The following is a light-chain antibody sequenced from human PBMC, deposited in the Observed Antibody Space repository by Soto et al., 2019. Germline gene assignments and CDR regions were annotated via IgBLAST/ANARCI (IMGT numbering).Light chain of an antibody. CDR1: NSNIGTNT. V-gene: IGLV1-44*01. J-gene: IGLJ1*01. CDR2: SNN. Sequence: QSVLTQPPSASGTPGQRVTISCSGSNSNIGTNTVNWYQQLPGTAPKLLIFSNNQRPSGVPDRFSASKSGTSASLAISGLQSEHEADYYCAAWDDSLNGCVFGTGTKLTVL. CDR3: AAWDDSLNGCV.